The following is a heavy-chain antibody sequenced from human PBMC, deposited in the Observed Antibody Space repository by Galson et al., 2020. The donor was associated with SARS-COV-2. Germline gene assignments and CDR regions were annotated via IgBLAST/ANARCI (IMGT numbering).Heavy chain of an antibody. CDR3: ARDPTMTTVITHAFDI. D-gene: IGHD4-4*01. CDR1: GGSISSGDNY. V-gene: IGHV4-30-4*01. J-gene: IGHJ3*02. CDR2: VYNTGST. Sequence: SETLSLTCTVSGGSISSGDNYWSWIRQPPGKGLEWIGYVYNTGSTRYNPSLKSRVVISVDMSKNQFSLELSSVTAADTAMYYCARDPTMTTVITHAFDIWGQGTMVIVAS.